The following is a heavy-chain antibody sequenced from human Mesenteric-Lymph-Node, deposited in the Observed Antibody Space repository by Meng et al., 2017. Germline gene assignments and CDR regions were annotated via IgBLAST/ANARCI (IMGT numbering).Heavy chain of an antibody. D-gene: IGHD2-15*01. CDR3: ARGPRRIYFDY. Sequence: GESLKISCAASGFTFNNYWMSWVRQAPGKGLEWVANIKKDGSEIYYVDSVKGRFTISRDNAKNSLYLQMNSLRAEDTAVYYCARGPRRIYFDYWGQGTLVTFSS. CDR1: GFTFNNYW. J-gene: IGHJ4*02. CDR2: IKKDGSEI. V-gene: IGHV3-7*01.